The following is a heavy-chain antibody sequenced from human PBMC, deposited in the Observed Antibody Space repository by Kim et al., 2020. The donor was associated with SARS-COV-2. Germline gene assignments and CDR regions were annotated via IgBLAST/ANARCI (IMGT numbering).Heavy chain of an antibody. D-gene: IGHD6-13*01. V-gene: IGHV1-24*01. CDR1: GYTLTELS. J-gene: IGHJ6*02. Sequence: VSVKVSCKVSGYTLTELSMHWVRQVPGKGLEWMGGFDPEDAETIYAQKFQGRVTMTEDTSTDTAYMELSSLRSEDTAVYYCATAFALASAGGGNTYYYGMDVWGQGTTVTVSS. CDR2: FDPEDAET. CDR3: ATAFALASAGGGNTYYYGMDV.